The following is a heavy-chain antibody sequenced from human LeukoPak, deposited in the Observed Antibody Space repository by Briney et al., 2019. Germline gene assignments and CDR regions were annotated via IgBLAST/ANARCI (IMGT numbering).Heavy chain of an antibody. CDR2: IHYSVTT. CDR3: ARWGTY. CDR1: GGSVSSGTYF. Sequence: PSETLSLTCTVSGGSVSSGTYFWTWVRQPPGKGLEWIGHIHYSVTTNYNPSLKSRVTMSLDTSKNQFSLKLTSVTAADTAIHFCARWGTYWGQGILVTVSS. V-gene: IGHV4-61*01. J-gene: IGHJ4*02. D-gene: IGHD7-27*01.